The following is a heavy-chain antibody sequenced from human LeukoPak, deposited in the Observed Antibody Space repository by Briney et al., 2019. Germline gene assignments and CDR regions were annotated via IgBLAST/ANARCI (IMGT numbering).Heavy chain of an antibody. D-gene: IGHD3-22*01. CDR3: ARTRITMIVGLASRFDY. J-gene: IGHJ4*02. Sequence: GGSLRLSCAASGFTFSSYWMSWVRQAPGKGLEWVANIKQDGSEKYYVDSVKGRYTISRDNAKNSLYLQMNSLRAEDTAVYYCARTRITMIVGLASRFDYWGQGTLVTVSS. CDR2: IKQDGSEK. V-gene: IGHV3-7*01. CDR1: GFTFSSYW.